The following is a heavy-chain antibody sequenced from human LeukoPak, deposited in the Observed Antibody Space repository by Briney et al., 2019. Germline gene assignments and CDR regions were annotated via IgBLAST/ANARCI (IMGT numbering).Heavy chain of an antibody. V-gene: IGHV1-69*06. CDR3: AREDYDFWSGLNWFDP. CDR2: IIPIFGTA. Sequence: SVKVSCKASGGTFSSYAISWVRQAPGQGLEWMGGIIPIFGTANYAQKFQGRVTITADKSTSTAYMELSSLRSEDTAVYYCAREDYDFWSGLNWFDPWGQGTLVTVSS. D-gene: IGHD3-3*01. J-gene: IGHJ5*02. CDR1: GGTFSSYA.